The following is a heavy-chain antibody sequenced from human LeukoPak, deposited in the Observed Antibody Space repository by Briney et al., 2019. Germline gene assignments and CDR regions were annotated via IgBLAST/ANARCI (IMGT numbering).Heavy chain of an antibody. V-gene: IGHV3-21*01. D-gene: IGHD3-9*01. CDR3: ARDVYDILTGAIDAFDI. J-gene: IGHJ3*02. CDR1: GFTFSSYS. Sequence: GGSLRLSCAASGFTFSSYSMNWVRQAPGKGLEWVSSISSSSSYIYYADSVKGRFTISRDNAKNSLYLQMNSLRAEDTAVYYCARDVYDILTGAIDAFDIWGQGTMVTVSS. CDR2: ISSSSSYI.